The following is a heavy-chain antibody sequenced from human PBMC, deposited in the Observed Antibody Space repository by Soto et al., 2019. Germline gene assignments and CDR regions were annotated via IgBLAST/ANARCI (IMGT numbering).Heavy chain of an antibody. J-gene: IGHJ6*02. CDR1: GGSFNNYA. CDR3: AVAMVREILIFESSGMHV. Sequence: QVHLVQSGAEVKKPGSSVKVSCKTSGGSFNNYAVSWVRQAPGQGLEWMGGIIPNFDTPNYAQKFQDRDTIIADESTSRVYMELRSLRSNDTAVYYCAVAMVREILIFESSGMHVWGQGTTDIVSS. V-gene: IGHV1-69*01. D-gene: IGHD3-10*01. CDR2: IIPNFDTP.